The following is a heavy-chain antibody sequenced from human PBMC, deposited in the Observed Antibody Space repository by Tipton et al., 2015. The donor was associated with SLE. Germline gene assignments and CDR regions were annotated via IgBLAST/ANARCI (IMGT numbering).Heavy chain of an antibody. D-gene: IGHD4-17*01. J-gene: IGHJ4*02. CDR1: GGSISSSNW. CDR3: ARAPGDYDPLDY. Sequence: SLRLSCAVSGGSISSSNWWSWVRQPPGKGLEWIGEIYQSGSTNYNPSLKSRVTISVDKSKNQFSLKLTSMTAADTAVYYCARAPGDYDPLDYWGQGTLVTVSS. V-gene: IGHV4-4*02. CDR2: IYQSGST.